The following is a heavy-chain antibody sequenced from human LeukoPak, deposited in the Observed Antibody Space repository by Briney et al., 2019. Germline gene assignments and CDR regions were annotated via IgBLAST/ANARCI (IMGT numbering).Heavy chain of an antibody. V-gene: IGHV1-8*01. CDR3: ARGGYYYDSSGYYARYYYYYMDV. CDR1: GYTFTSYD. D-gene: IGHD3-22*01. CDR2: MNPNSGNT. Sequence: GASVKVSCKASGYTFTSYDINWVRQATGQGLEWMGWMNPNSGNTGYAQKFQGRVTMTRNTSISTAYMELSSLRSEDTAVYYCARGGYYYDSSGYYARYYYYYMDVWGKGTTVTASS. J-gene: IGHJ6*03.